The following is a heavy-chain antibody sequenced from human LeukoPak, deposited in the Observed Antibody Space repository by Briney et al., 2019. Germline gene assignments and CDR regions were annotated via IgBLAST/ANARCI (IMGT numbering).Heavy chain of an antibody. CDR2: IIPIFGTA. D-gene: IGHD5-18*01. V-gene: IGHV1-69*05. Sequence: GASVKVSCKASGGTFSSYAISWVRQAPGQGLEWMGGIIPIFGTANYAQKFQGRVTITTDESTSTAYMELSSLRSEDTAVYYCARGRYSYGSKVIPYYYYYMDVWGKGTTLTVSS. CDR3: ARGRYSYGSKVIPYYYYYMDV. CDR1: GGTFSSYA. J-gene: IGHJ6*03.